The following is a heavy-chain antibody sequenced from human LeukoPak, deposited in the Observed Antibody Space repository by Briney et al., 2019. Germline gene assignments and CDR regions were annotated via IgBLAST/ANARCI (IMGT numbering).Heavy chain of an antibody. Sequence: SETLSLTCTVSGGSISSSSYYWGWIRQPPGKGLEWIGSIYYSGSTYYNPSLKSRVTISVDTSKNQFSLNLSSVTAADTAVYYCARDHDYYDSKWFDPWGQGTLVTVSS. V-gene: IGHV4-39*07. J-gene: IGHJ5*02. CDR2: IYYSGST. CDR1: GGSISSSSYY. CDR3: ARDHDYYDSKWFDP. D-gene: IGHD3-22*01.